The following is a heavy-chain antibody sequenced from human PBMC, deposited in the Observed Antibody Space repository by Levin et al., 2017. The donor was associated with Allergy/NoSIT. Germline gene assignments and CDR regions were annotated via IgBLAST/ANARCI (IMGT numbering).Heavy chain of an antibody. V-gene: IGHV3-49*03. Sequence: GGSLRLSCRGSGFSFGDYAMSWFRQAPGKGLEWVGFIRTKAYGGTKEYGASVKGRFTISRDDSKNIAYLQMNSLETEDTAMYYCTGYYDFWSGEQIDYWGQGTLVTVSS. D-gene: IGHD3-3*01. J-gene: IGHJ4*02. CDR3: TGYYDFWSGEQIDY. CDR1: GFSFGDYA. CDR2: IRTKAYGGTK.